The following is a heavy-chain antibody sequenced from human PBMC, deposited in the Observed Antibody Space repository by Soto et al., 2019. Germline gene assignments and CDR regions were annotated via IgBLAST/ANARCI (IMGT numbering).Heavy chain of an antibody. D-gene: IGHD3-22*01. CDR3: ARTSYDSSGTAADP. J-gene: IGHJ5*02. Sequence: QVQLQESGPGLVKPSQTLSLTCTVSGGPISSGGYYWSWIRQHPGKGLEWIGYIYYSGSTYYNPSLKSRVTISVDTAKNQFSLKLSSVTAADTAVYYCARTSYDSSGTAADPWGQGTLVTVSS. V-gene: IGHV4-31*03. CDR1: GGPISSGGYY. CDR2: IYYSGST.